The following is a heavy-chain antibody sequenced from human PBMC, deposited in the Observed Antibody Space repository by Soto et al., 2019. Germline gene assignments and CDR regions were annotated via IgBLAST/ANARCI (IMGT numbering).Heavy chain of an antibody. D-gene: IGHD5-18*01. J-gene: IGHJ6*02. CDR2: IKSKSDGGAT. Sequence: EVQLVESGGGLVKPGGSLRLSCAASGFTCSNACMNWVRQAPGTGLEWVGRIKSKSDGGATDYAAPVRGRFTISRDDSKDTLYLQVNGLKTEDTGIYYSSTNKRYSPSLDLWGQGTTVTVSS. CDR1: GFTCSNAC. CDR3: STNKRYSPSLDL. V-gene: IGHV3-15*07.